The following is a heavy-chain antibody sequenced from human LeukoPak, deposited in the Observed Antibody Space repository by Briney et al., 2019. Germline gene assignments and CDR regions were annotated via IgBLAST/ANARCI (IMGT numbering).Heavy chain of an antibody. Sequence: SETLALTCAGYGGYFRGYYWRWIRQPPGKGLEWIGEINHSGSTNYNPSLKSRVTISVDTSKNQFSLKLSSVTAADTAVYYCARGRGSSGWYSRRLYFDYWGQGTLVTVSS. CDR3: ARGRGSSGWYSRRLYFDY. D-gene: IGHD6-19*01. CDR2: INHSGST. J-gene: IGHJ4*02. CDR1: GGYFRGYY. V-gene: IGHV4-34*01.